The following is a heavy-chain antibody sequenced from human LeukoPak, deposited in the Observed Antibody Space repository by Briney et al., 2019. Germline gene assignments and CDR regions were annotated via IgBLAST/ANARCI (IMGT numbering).Heavy chain of an antibody. V-gene: IGHV4-39*01. J-gene: IGHJ4*02. Sequence: SETLSLTCTVSGGSFSRSSYYWGWIRQPPGKGLEWIVSMYYSGSTYYNQSLKSRVTVSVDTSKNQFSLKLTSVTAADTAVYYCARQYYDSSGYYPWYFDQWGQGTLVTVSS. D-gene: IGHD3-22*01. CDR3: ARQYYDSSGYYPWYFDQ. CDR1: GGSFSRSSYY. CDR2: MYYSGST.